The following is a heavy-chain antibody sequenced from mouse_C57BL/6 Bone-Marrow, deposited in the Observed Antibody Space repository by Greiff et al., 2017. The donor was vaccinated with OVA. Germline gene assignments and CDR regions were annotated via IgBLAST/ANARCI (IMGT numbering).Heavy chain of an antibody. V-gene: IGHV10-3*01. J-gene: IGHJ1*03. D-gene: IGHD1-1*01. CDR3: VRGGGYGSSYDWYFDV. Sequence: DVHLVESGGGLVQPKGSLKLSCAASGFTFNTYAMHWVRQAPGKGLEWVARIRSKSSNYATYYADSVKDRFTISRDDSQSMLYLQMNNLKTEDTAMYYCVRGGGYGSSYDWYFDVWGTGTTVTVSS. CDR2: IRSKSSNYAT. CDR1: GFTFNTYA.